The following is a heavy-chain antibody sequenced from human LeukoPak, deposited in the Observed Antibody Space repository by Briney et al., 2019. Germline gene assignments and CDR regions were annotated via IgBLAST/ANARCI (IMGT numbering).Heavy chain of an antibody. Sequence: SETLSLTCTVSGGSIRANSYYWAWIRQPPRKGLEWIATLYYNGSTYLNPSLKSRVTISVDTSRNHFSLSLNSVTAADTATYYCARHPRDDHGGFGLDSWGQGILVSVYS. CDR1: GGSIRANSYY. J-gene: IGHJ4*02. D-gene: IGHD4-23*01. V-gene: IGHV4-39*01. CDR3: ARHPRDDHGGFGLDS. CDR2: LYYNGST.